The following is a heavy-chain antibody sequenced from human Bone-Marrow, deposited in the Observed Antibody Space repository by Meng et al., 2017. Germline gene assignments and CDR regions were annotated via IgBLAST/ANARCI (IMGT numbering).Heavy chain of an antibody. Sequence: QFQLHDSDPRLVKASGPLLRTCAVPGGSISSSNWWSWVRQPPGKGLEWIGEIYHSGSTNYNPSLKSRVTISVDKSKNQFSLKLSSVTAADTAVYYCANYYDSQVGWFDPWGQGTLVTVSS. D-gene: IGHD3-22*01. CDR1: GGSISSSNW. V-gene: IGHV4-4*02. CDR3: ANYYDSQVGWFDP. J-gene: IGHJ5*02. CDR2: IYHSGST.